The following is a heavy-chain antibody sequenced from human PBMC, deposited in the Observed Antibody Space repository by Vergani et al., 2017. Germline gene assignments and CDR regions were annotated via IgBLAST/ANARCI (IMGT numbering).Heavy chain of an antibody. J-gene: IGHJ4*02. D-gene: IGHD6-25*01. CDR2: IHPADSDT. Sequence: EVQLVQSGAEVKKPGESLKISCQISGYSFTNYWIGWVRQMPGKGLEWMGIIHPADSDTRYSPSFQGQVTISVDKSISTAYLQWSSLRASDSAMYYCARLYGRDRSGSKYFDYWGQGTLVTVSS. CDR1: GYSFTNYW. CDR3: ARLYGRDRSGSKYFDY. V-gene: IGHV5-51*01.